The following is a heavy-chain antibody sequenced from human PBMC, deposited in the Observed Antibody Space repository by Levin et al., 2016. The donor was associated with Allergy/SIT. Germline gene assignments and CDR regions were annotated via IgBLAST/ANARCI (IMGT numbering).Heavy chain of an antibody. CDR2: INSDGSST. D-gene: IGHD6-19*01. Sequence: VRQAPGKGLVWVSHINSDGSSTGYADSVKGRFTVSRDNAKNTLYLQMNSLRAEDTAVYYCARDQWSVAGHSYYYGMDVWGQGTTVTVSS. CDR3: ARDQWSVAGHSYYYGMDV. V-gene: IGHV3-74*01. J-gene: IGHJ6*02.